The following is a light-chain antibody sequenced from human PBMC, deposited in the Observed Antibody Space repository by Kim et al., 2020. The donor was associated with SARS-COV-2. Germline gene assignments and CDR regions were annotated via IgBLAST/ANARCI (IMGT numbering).Light chain of an antibody. CDR3: QQYKDWPLLT. CDR1: QTVSSN. J-gene: IGKJ4*01. Sequence: EIVMTQSPATLSVSPGERGTLSCRASQTVSSNLAWYQQKPGQAPRLLIYGASTRATGIPVRFSGSGSGTEFTLTISSLQSEDFAVYYCQQYKDWPLLTFGGGTKVDIK. CDR2: GAS. V-gene: IGKV3-15*01.